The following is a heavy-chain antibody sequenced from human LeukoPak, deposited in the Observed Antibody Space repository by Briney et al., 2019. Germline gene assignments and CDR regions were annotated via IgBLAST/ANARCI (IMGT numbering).Heavy chain of an antibody. J-gene: IGHJ3*02. CDR3: AKLIWDYGGNIDAFDI. CDR1: GFTFSSYA. Sequence: TGGSLRLSCAASGFTFSSYAMSWVRQAPGKGLEWVSAISGSGGSTYYADSVKGRFTISRDNSKNTLYLQMNSLRAEDTAVYYCAKLIWDYGGNIDAFDIWGQGTMVTVSS. CDR2: ISGSGGST. D-gene: IGHD4-23*01. V-gene: IGHV3-23*01.